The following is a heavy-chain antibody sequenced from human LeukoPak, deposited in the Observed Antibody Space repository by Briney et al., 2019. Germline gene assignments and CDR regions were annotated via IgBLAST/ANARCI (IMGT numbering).Heavy chain of an antibody. J-gene: IGHJ4*02. Sequence: ASVKVSCKASGYSFSSYDINWVRQATGQGLEWMGWMNPNSGNTGYAQKFQGRVTMTRNTSINTAYMELSGLISEDTAVYFCTPAGARPIRYFDYWGQGTLVTVSS. CDR2: MNPNSGNT. CDR3: TPAGARPIRYFDY. D-gene: IGHD6-25*01. CDR1: GYSFSSYD. V-gene: IGHV1-8*01.